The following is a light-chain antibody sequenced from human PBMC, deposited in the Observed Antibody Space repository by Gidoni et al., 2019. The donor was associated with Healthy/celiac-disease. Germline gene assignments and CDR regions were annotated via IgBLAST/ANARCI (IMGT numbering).Light chain of an antibody. J-gene: IGKJ4*01. CDR3: QQYGSSLLT. CDR2: GAS. Sequence: EIALTQSPGTLSLSPGERATLSCRPSQSVSSSYLAWYQQKPGQAPRLLIYGASSRATGIPDRFSGSGSGTDFTLTISRLEPEDFAVYYCQQYGSSLLTFGGGTKVGIK. CDR1: QSVSSSY. V-gene: IGKV3-20*01.